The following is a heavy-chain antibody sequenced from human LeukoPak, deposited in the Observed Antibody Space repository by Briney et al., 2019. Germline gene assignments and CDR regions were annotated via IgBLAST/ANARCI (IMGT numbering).Heavy chain of an antibody. D-gene: IGHD3/OR15-3a*01. J-gene: IGHJ6*03. V-gene: IGHV4-4*07. CDR1: SGSIVGYS. CDR3: AMTQYTDVDLDDYYMDV. Sequence: SETLSLTCTVSSGSIVGYSWTWIRQPAGKGLQWIGHFLSGGTTNYNPSLKSRVTISLDKSKNHVSLRLTSVTAADTAVYFCAMTQYTDVDLDDYYMDVWAKGPRSPSP. CDR2: FLSGGTT.